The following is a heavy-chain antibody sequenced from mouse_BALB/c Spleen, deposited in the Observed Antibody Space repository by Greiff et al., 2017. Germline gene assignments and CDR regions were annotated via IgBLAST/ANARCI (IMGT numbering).Heavy chain of an antibody. V-gene: IGHV10-1*02. J-gene: IGHJ4*01. CDR2: IRSKSNNYAT. Sequence: EVQLQQSGGGLVQPKGSLKLSCAASGFTFNTYAMNWVRQAPGKGLEWVARIRSKSNNYATYYADSVKDRFTISRDDSQSMLYLQMNNLKTEDTAMYYCVRQRGYDAMDYWGQGTSVTVSS. CDR1: GFTFNTYA. CDR3: VRQRGYDAMDY.